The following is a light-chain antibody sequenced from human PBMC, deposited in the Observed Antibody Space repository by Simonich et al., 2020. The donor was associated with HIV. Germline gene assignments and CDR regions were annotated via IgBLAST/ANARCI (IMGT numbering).Light chain of an antibody. CDR2: QAS. Sequence: DIQMTQSPSSVSASVGDRVTITCRASQVIRSWLAWYQQKPGKAPKLRIYQASSLERGVPSRFSGSGSGTEFTLTIRSLQPDDFATYYCQQYNSYSYTFGQGTKLEIK. CDR1: QVIRSW. CDR3: QQYNSYSYT. V-gene: IGKV1-5*03. J-gene: IGKJ2*01.